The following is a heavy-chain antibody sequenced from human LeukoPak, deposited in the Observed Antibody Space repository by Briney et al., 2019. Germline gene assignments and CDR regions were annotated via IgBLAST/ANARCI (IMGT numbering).Heavy chain of an antibody. CDR1: GYTFTSYG. CDR2: INPSGGST. J-gene: IGHJ4*02. Sequence: ASVKVSCKASGYTFTSYGISWVRQAPGQGLEWMGIINPSGGSTSYAQKFQGRVTMTRDTSTSTVYMELSSLRSEDTAVYYCARDYSSWSLGYWGQGTLVTVSS. D-gene: IGHD6-13*01. CDR3: ARDYSSWSLGY. V-gene: IGHV1-46*01.